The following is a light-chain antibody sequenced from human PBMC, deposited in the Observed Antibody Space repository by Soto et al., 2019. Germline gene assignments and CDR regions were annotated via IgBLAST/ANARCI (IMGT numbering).Light chain of an antibody. J-gene: IGKJ1*01. Sequence: EIVMTQSPATLSVSPGERATLSCRASQSVSSNLAWYQQKPGQAPRLLIYGASTRATGIPARFSGSGSGTEFTLTISSLQSEGVAVYYCQQYNNWPPWTFGQGTKVEIK. CDR2: GAS. CDR3: QQYNNWPPWT. CDR1: QSVSSN. V-gene: IGKV3-15*01.